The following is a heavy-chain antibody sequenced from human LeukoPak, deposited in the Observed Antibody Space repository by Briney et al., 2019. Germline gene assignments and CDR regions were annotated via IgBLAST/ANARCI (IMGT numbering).Heavy chain of an antibody. Sequence: PGRSLRLSCEASGFTFSNFGMHWVRQAPGKGLEWVTRISYDGSSEYYADSVKGRLTISRDNSKNTLYLQMNSLRGDDTAVYYCARDGGDGYNFDYWGQGTLVTVSS. CDR3: ARDGGDGYNFDY. CDR2: ISYDGSSE. D-gene: IGHD5-24*01. V-gene: IGHV3-30*03. CDR1: GFTFSNFG. J-gene: IGHJ4*02.